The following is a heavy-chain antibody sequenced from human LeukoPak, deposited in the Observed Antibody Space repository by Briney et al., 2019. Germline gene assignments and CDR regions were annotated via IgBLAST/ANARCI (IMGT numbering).Heavy chain of an antibody. J-gene: IGHJ4*02. D-gene: IGHD4-17*01. CDR3: AKGTTVTLSYFDY. V-gene: IGHV3-30*02. CDR1: GFTFSSYG. CDR2: IRYDGSNK. Sequence: GGSLRLSCAASGFTFSSYGMHWVRQAPGKGLEWVAFIRYDGSNKYYADSVKGRFTISRDNSKNTLYLQMNSLRAEDTAVYYCAKGTTVTLSYFDYWGQGTLVTVSS.